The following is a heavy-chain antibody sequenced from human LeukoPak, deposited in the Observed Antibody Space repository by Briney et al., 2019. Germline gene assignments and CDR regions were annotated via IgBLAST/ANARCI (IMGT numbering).Heavy chain of an antibody. Sequence: SETLSLTCTVSGASVSSASYWTWIRQPPGKGVEWIAHIYNGVNTNYNPSLKSRVTISVDTSKNQFSLRLNSVTAADTAVYYCARVSSGATTVDYWGQGTLVTVSS. D-gene: IGHD1-26*01. CDR1: GASVSSASY. V-gene: IGHV4-61*01. CDR2: IYNGVNT. J-gene: IGHJ4*02. CDR3: ARVSSGATTVDY.